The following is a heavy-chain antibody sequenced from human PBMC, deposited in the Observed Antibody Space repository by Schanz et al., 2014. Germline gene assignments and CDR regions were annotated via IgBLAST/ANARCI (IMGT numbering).Heavy chain of an antibody. CDR3: ARPRFDYGEVDY. J-gene: IGHJ4*02. D-gene: IGHD4-17*01. CDR1: GFSLNTYG. CDR2: IWSNGVTK. V-gene: IGHV3-33*01. Sequence: QAQLMESGGGVVQPGTSLILSCSVSGFSLNTYGIHWFRQPAGKGLEWVAVIWSNGVTKYYADSVRGRFTISRDRFQNTLYLRMSSLRAEDTAVYYCARPRFDYGEVDYWGQGTLVTVSS.